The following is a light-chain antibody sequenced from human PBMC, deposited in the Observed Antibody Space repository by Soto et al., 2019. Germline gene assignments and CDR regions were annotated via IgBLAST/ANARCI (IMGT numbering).Light chain of an antibody. CDR1: QSVSSSY. CDR2: GTS. J-gene: IGKJ1*01. Sequence: ESVLTESLGTRSLSHGGRAALSCRASQSVSSSYLAWYQQKPGQAPRFLIYGTSSRATGIPDRFSGSGSGTDFSLTISRLEPEDFALYYCHQYGSSPTTFGQGTKVDIK. V-gene: IGKV3-20*01. CDR3: HQYGSSPTT.